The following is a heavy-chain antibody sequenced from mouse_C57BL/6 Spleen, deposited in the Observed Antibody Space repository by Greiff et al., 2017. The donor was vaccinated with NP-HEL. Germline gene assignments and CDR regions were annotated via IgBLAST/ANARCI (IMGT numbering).Heavy chain of an antibody. V-gene: IGHV1-15*01. CDR3: TRSGYYGSSVYWYFDV. CDR2: IDPETGGT. CDR1: GYTFTDYE. J-gene: IGHJ1*03. D-gene: IGHD1-1*01. Sequence: QVQLKQSGAELVRPGASVTLSCKASGYTFTDYEMHWVKQTPVHGLEWIGAIDPETGGTAYNQKFKGKAILTADKSSSTAYMELRSLTSEDSAVYYCTRSGYYGSSVYWYFDVWGTGTTVTVSS.